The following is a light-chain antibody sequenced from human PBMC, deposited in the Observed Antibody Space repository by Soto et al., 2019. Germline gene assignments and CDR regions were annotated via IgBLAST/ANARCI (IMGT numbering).Light chain of an antibody. CDR3: QQYDNLPIT. CDR2: DAS. Sequence: DIQMTQSPSSLSASVGDRVTITCQASRDITNSLNWYQQKPGKAPKLLIYDASNLERGVPSRFSGRGSGTYFTFTIASLQPEDSAAYYCQQYDNLPITFGQGTRLEIK. V-gene: IGKV1-33*01. CDR1: RDITNS. J-gene: IGKJ5*01.